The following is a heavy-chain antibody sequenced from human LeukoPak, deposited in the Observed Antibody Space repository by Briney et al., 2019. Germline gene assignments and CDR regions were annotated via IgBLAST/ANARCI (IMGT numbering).Heavy chain of an antibody. D-gene: IGHD1-26*01. CDR2: INSDGSST. Sequence: PGGSLRLSCAASGFTFSSYWMHWVRQAPGKGLVWVSRINSDGSSTSYADSVKGRFTIPRDNAKNTLYLQMNSLRAEDTAVYYCARDPRSGYFDYWGQGTLVTVSS. J-gene: IGHJ4*02. CDR3: ARDPRSGYFDY. V-gene: IGHV3-74*01. CDR1: GFTFSSYW.